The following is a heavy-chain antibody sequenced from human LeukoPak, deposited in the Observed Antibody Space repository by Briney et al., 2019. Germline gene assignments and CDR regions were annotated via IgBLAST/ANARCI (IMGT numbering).Heavy chain of an antibody. J-gene: IGHJ6*02. CDR1: GGSISSGSYY. V-gene: IGHV4-61*02. Sequence: SETLSLTCIVSGGSISSGSYYWSWIRQPAGKGLGWIGRIYTSGRSNYNPSLKSRVTISVDTSKNQFTLKLSSVTAADTAVYYCTRDGPAGYGDPLYYYYGMDVWGQGTTVTDSS. CDR2: IYTSGRS. D-gene: IGHD4-17*01. CDR3: TRDGPAGYGDPLYYYYGMDV.